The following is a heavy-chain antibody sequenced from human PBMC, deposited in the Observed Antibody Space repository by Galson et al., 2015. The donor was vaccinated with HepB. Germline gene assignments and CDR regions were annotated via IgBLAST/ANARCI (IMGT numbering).Heavy chain of an antibody. J-gene: IGHJ6*02. V-gene: IGHV3-11*06. Sequence: LRLSCAASGFTFSDYYMSWIRQAPGKGLEWVSYISSSSSYTNYADSVKGRFTISRDNAKNSLYLQMNSLRAEDTAVYYCARDPHYYYGMDVWGQGTTVTVSS. CDR2: ISSSSSYT. CDR3: ARDPHYYYGMDV. CDR1: GFTFSDYY.